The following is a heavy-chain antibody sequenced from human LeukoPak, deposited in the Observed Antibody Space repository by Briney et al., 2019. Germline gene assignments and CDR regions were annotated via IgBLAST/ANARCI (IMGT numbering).Heavy chain of an antibody. CDR3: EAHFDWLPNLDY. CDR2: IYYSGST. D-gene: IGHD3-9*01. J-gene: IGHJ4*02. Sequence: SETLSLTCTVSGGSISSSSYYWGWIRQPPGKGLEWIGSIYYSGSTYYNPSLKSRVTISVDTSKNQFSLKLSSVTAADTAVYYCEAHFDWLPNLDYWGQGTLVTVSS. CDR1: GGSISSSSYY. V-gene: IGHV4-39*07.